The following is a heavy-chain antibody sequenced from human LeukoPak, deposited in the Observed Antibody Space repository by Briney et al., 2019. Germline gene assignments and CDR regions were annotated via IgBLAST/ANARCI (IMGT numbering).Heavy chain of an antibody. CDR1: GYSFTSYW. J-gene: IGHJ3*01. CDR3: ARCKAVAGTINAFDF. V-gene: IGHV5-51*01. D-gene: IGHD6-19*01. CDR2: IYPGDSEA. Sequence: GESLKISCKGSGYSFTSYWIGWVRQMPGKDLESVGIIYPGDSEARYSPSFRGQVTISADKSINTAYLQWSSLKASDTAMYYCARCKAVAGTINAFDFWGQGTMVTVSS.